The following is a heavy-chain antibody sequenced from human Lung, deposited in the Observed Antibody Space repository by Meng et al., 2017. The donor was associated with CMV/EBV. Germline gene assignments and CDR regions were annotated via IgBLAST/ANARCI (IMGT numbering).Heavy chain of an antibody. D-gene: IGHD4-23*01. Sequence: QVLSKASGPGLVKPSQTPSRTCASSGHSVSSNRAAWHWIRQSPPRGLEWLGRTYYRSKWYHEYAVSVKSRITISPDTPKNQFSLQLNSMTPEDTAVYYCARGINGGCGDWGQGTLVTVSS. CDR3: ARGINGGCGD. CDR1: GHSVSSNRAA. V-gene: IGHV6-1*01. CDR2: TYYRSKWYH. J-gene: IGHJ4*02.